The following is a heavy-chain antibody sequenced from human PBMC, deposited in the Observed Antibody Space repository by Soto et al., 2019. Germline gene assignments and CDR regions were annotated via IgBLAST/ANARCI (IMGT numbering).Heavy chain of an antibody. CDR1: GFTFTRYS. J-gene: IGHJ3*01. D-gene: IGHD3-10*01. CDR3: ASYDNTNAFDV. CDR2: ISSSSSMV. V-gene: IGHV3-48*01. Sequence: PGGSLRLSYAASGFTFTRYSMNWVRQAPGKGLEWVSHISSSSSMVYYADSVKGRFSISRDNAKDSLYLEMNSLRAEDTAVYYCASYDNTNAFDVWGQGTTVTVSS.